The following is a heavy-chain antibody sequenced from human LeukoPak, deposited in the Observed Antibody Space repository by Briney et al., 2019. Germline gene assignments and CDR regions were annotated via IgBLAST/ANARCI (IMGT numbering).Heavy chain of an antibody. Sequence: GGSLRLSCAASGFSFSSYGMHWVGQAPGKGVGWVAFIRYDGSNKYYADSVKGRFTISRDNSKNTLYLQMNSPRPEDAAVYYCAKDGRQLVLGYYYYYMDVWGKGTTVTISS. D-gene: IGHD6-13*01. CDR2: IRYDGSNK. J-gene: IGHJ6*03. CDR3: AKDGRQLVLGYYYYYMDV. V-gene: IGHV3-30*02. CDR1: GFSFSSYG.